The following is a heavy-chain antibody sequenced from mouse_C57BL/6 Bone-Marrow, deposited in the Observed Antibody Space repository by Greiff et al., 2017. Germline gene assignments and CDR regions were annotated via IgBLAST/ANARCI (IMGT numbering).Heavy chain of an antibody. J-gene: IGHJ3*01. CDR3: AIEETAQAPFAY. CDR2: IHPSDSDT. D-gene: IGHD3-2*02. CDR1: GYTFTSYW. V-gene: IGHV1-74*01. Sequence: VQLKQPGAELVKPGASVKVSCKASGYTFTSYWMHWVKQRPGQGLEWIGRIHPSDSDTNYNQKFKGKATLTVDKSSSTAYMQLSSLTSEDSAVYYCAIEETAQAPFAYWGQGTLVTVSA.